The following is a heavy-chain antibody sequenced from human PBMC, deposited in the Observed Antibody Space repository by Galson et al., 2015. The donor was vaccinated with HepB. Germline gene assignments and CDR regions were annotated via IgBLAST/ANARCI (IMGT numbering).Heavy chain of an antibody. Sequence: VFNGSVSSSTYYWAWIRQPPGKGQEWIGSIYYTGGTYYNPSLRSRVTISVDTSKNQFSLNLSSVTASDTAIYYCARHRITMIRGGLDPWGQGILVTVSS. CDR2: IYYTGGT. V-gene: IGHV4-39*01. CDR3: ARHRITMIRGGLDP. CDR1: NGSVSSSTYY. D-gene: IGHD3-10*01. J-gene: IGHJ5*02.